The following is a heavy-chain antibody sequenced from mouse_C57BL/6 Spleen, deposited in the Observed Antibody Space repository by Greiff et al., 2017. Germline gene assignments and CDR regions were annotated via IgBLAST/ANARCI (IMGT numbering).Heavy chain of an antibody. V-gene: IGHV14-4*01. J-gene: IGHJ1*03. CDR2: IDPENGDT. D-gene: IGHD1-1*01. Sequence: EVQLQESGAELVRPGASVKLSCTASGFNIKDDYMHWVKQRPEQGLEWIGWIDPENGDTEYASKFQGKATITADTSSNTAYLQLSSLTSEDTAVYYCTLYYGSTYWYCDVWGTGTTVTVSS. CDR3: TLYYGSTYWYCDV. CDR1: GFNIKDDY.